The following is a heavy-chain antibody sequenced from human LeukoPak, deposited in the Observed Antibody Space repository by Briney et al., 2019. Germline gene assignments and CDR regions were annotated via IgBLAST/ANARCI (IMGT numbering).Heavy chain of an antibody. D-gene: IGHD6-19*01. CDR1: GFTFSSYA. Sequence: PGGSLRLSCAASGFTFSSYAMSWVRQAPGKGLEWVAVISYDGSNKYYADSVKGRFTISRDNSKNTLYLQMSSLRAEDTAVYYCARESSGWYGVFDYWGQGTLVTVSS. CDR2: ISYDGSNK. J-gene: IGHJ4*02. CDR3: ARESSGWYGVFDY. V-gene: IGHV3-30-3*01.